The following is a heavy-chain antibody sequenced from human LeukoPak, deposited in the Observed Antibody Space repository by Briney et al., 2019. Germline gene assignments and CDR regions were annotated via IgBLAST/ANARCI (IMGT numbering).Heavy chain of an antibody. CDR1: RFTFSRYW. J-gene: IGHJ3*02. D-gene: IGHD1-7*01. Sequence: GGSLRLSCAASRFTFSRYWMHWVRQAPGKGLVWVSRINSDGSITTYADSVKGRFTISRDNAKNTVYLQMNSLRAEDTAEYYCARGNGTIVAFDIWGLGTMVTVSS. CDR2: INSDGSIT. CDR3: ARGNGTIVAFDI. V-gene: IGHV3-74*03.